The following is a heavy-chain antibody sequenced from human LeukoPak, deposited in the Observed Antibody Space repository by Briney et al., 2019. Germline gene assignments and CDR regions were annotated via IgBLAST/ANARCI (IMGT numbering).Heavy chain of an antibody. Sequence: GGSLRLSGAASGFTFSSYSMNWVRQAPGKGLEWVSSISSSSSYIYYADSVKGRFTISRDNAKNSLYLQMNSLRAEDTAVYYCARFLEWLLYSPRFYYYGMDVWGQGTTVTVSS. J-gene: IGHJ6*02. V-gene: IGHV3-21*01. D-gene: IGHD3-3*01. CDR3: ARFLEWLLYSPRFYYYGMDV. CDR1: GFTFSSYS. CDR2: ISSSSSYI.